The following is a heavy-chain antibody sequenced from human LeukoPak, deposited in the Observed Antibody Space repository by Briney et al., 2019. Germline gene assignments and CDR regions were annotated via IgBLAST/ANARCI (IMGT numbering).Heavy chain of an antibody. D-gene: IGHD3-10*01. CDR2: ISSISSTM. CDR1: KFTFSDYY. CDR3: ARCGDGLPCDFDY. Sequence: PGGSLGLSCAASKFTFSDYYMSWIRQAPGKGLEWVSYISSISSTMYYADSVKGRFTISRDNAKNSLYLQMNSLRAEDTAIYYCARCGDGLPCDFDYWGQGTLVTVSS. J-gene: IGHJ4*02. V-gene: IGHV3-11*04.